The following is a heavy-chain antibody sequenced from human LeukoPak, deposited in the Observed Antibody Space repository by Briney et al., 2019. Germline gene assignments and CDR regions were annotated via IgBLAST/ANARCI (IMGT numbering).Heavy chain of an antibody. CDR1: GFTFSSYW. D-gene: IGHD3-10*01. CDR2: IKQYGSEK. J-gene: IGHJ3*02. CDR3: ARAGVLLWFGELSLKDAFDI. Sequence: GGSLRLSCAASGFTFSSYWMSWVRQAPGKGLEWVANIKQYGSEKYYVDSVKGRFTISRDNAKNSLYLQMNSLRAEHTAVYYCARAGVLLWFGELSLKDAFDIWGQGTMVTVSS. V-gene: IGHV3-7*01.